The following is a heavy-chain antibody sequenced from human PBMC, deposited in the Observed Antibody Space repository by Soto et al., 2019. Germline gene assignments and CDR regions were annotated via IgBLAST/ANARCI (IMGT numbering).Heavy chain of an antibody. D-gene: IGHD1-26*01. V-gene: IGHV3-49*04. Sequence: GSLRLCCTASGFTFGEYAMNCVRQALGKGLERVVFIRSKAYAGTTAYAASVRGRFTISRDDSRSIAYLQMNSLRTEDTGVYYCARAPVEGSVYYLNYYHGLDVWGQGTPVTVSS. CDR3: ARAPVEGSVYYLNYYHGLDV. CDR2: IRSKAYAGTT. J-gene: IGHJ6*02. CDR1: GFTFGEYA.